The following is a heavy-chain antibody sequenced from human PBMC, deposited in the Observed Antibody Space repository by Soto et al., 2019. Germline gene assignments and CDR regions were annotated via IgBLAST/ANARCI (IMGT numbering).Heavy chain of an antibody. D-gene: IGHD3-16*01. V-gene: IGHV3-23*01. CDR2: VDGSGGST. J-gene: IGHJ4*02. CDR1: GFTSSNYG. CDR3: AKGRYDDPD. Sequence: GGSLRLSCAASGFTSSNYGMSWVRQAPGKGLEWVSAVDGSGGSTYYADSVKGRFTISRDNSKNTLYLQMNSLRAEDTAIYYCAKGRYDDPDWGQGTLVTVSS.